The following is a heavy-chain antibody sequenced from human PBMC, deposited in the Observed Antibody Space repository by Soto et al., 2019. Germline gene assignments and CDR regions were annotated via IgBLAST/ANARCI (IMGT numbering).Heavy chain of an antibody. CDR1: GESFSNHY. Sequence: PSETLSLTCAVYGESFSNHYWTWIRQSPGKGLEWVGEINYSGSTRYNWSLGSRVTISVDTSKNQFSLMVTSVTAEDTAVYYCARGVVYRDVGLAYGMDVWGQGTTVTVPS. CDR3: ARGVVYRDVGLAYGMDV. D-gene: IGHD3-22*01. CDR2: INYSGST. V-gene: IGHV4-34*01. J-gene: IGHJ6*02.